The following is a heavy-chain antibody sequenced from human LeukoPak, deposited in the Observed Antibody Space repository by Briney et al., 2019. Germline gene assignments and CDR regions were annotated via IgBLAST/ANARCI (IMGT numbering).Heavy chain of an antibody. Sequence: ASVKVSCKASGYTFTSYHIHWVRQVPGQGLEWMGIINPSGGHTSHAQRLQGRVTMTRDTSTSTVYMALSSLRSEDTAVYFCARGNWEDQNSGVITSPGYFEHWGQGTLVTVSS. J-gene: IGHJ4*02. D-gene: IGHD3-3*01. CDR1: GYTFTSYH. CDR2: INPSGGHT. CDR3: ARGNWEDQNSGVITSPGYFEH. V-gene: IGHV1-46*04.